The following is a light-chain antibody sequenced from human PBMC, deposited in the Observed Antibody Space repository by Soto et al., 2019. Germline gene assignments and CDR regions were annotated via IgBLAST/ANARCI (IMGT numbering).Light chain of an antibody. Sequence: QSALTQPRSVSGSPGQSVTISCTGTSSDVGGYNYVSWYQQHPGKAPKLMIYDVSKRPSGVPDRFSGSKSGNTASLTISGLQAEDEGDYHCCSYAGSYTYVVFGGGTQLTVL. J-gene: IGLJ2*01. V-gene: IGLV2-11*01. CDR3: CSYAGSYTYVV. CDR2: DVS. CDR1: SSDVGGYNY.